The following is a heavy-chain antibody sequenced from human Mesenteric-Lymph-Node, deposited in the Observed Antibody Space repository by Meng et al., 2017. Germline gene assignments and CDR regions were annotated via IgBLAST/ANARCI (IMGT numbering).Heavy chain of an antibody. J-gene: IGHJ6*02. CDR2: IGGSGDA. Sequence: GESLKTSCAASGFSFSKNTMNWVRQAPGKGLDWVSTIGGSGDAYYADSVNGRFTISRDNSKNTLFLQLNSLGADDTAVYYCTKDRQQGVWGQGTTVTVSS. V-gene: IGHV3-23*01. CDR1: GFSFSKNT. D-gene: IGHD6-13*01. CDR3: TKDRQQGV.